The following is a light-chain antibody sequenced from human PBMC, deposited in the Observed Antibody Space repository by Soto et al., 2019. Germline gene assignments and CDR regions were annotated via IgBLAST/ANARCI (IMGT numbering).Light chain of an antibody. CDR1: QTFSSH. J-gene: IGKJ5*01. CDR3: QQRSNWHPVIT. V-gene: IGKV3-11*01. Sequence: EIVLTQSPATLSLSPGERATLSCRASQTFSSHLAWYQQKPGQAPRLLIYDASKRATGIPARFSGRGSGTDFTLPISSLEPEDFAVYYCQQRSNWHPVITFGQGTRLEIK. CDR2: DAS.